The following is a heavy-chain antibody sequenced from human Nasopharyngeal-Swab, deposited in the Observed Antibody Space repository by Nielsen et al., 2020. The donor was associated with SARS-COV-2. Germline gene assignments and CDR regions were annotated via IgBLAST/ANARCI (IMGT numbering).Heavy chain of an antibody. CDR1: GYTFDDYA. CDR2: INTDTGNP. D-gene: IGHD3-3*01. Sequence: ASVKVSCKASGYTFDDYAMSWVRQAPGQGLEWMGWINTDTGNPTYALGFAGRFVFSFDTSARTAYLQISGLKAEDTAVYYCARDEKSQGIFGVVISGQWWFDPWGQGTLVTVSS. J-gene: IGHJ5*02. CDR3: ARDEKSQGIFGVVISGQWWFDP. V-gene: IGHV7-4-1*02.